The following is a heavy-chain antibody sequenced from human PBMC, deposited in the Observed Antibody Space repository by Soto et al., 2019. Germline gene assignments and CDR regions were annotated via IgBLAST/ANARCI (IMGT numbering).Heavy chain of an antibody. CDR3: ATMGTPATGLYYFDY. D-gene: IGHD2-15*01. Sequence: QVQLQESGPGLVKPSQTLSLTCTVSGGSISSGNYYWSWIRQPPGKGLEWIGFISYSGSAYYNPSLQSRVTIPVDTSKNQFSLNLSFVTAADTAVYYCATMGTPATGLYYFDYWGQGTLVTVSS. CDR1: GGSISSGNYY. J-gene: IGHJ4*02. CDR2: ISYSGSA. V-gene: IGHV4-30-4*01.